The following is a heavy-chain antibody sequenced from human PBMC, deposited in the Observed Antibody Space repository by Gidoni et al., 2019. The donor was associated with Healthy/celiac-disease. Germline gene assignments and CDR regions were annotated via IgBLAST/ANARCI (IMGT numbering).Heavy chain of an antibody. Sequence: EVQPVESGGGLVQTGGSLSLYCAASGFPFSSYNMNWLRPSPGKGLEWVSYISRSSSTIEYADSGKGRFTISRDNAKNSRYLQMNSLRAEDTAVLYCARGDDYDYVWWSYRYTGNFDYWGKGTLVTVSS. CDR1: GFPFSSYN. J-gene: IGHJ4*02. CDR2: ISRSSSTI. V-gene: IGHV3-48*01. CDR3: ARGDDYDYVWWSYRYTGNFDY. D-gene: IGHD3-16*02.